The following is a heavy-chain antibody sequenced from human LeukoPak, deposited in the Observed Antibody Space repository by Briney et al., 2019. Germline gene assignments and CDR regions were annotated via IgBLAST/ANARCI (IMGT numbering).Heavy chain of an antibody. CDR1: GFTFSTYG. V-gene: IGHV3-30*02. CDR3: AKAHTGCGGDCYWWFDP. Sequence: GGSLRLSCATSGFTFSTYGMHWVRQAPGKGLEWVAFIHYDGSNQYYADSVKGRFTISRENSKNTLYLKMNSLRAEDTAVYYCAKAHTGCGGDCYWWFDPWGQGTLVTVSS. D-gene: IGHD2-21*01. J-gene: IGHJ5*02. CDR2: IHYDGSNQ.